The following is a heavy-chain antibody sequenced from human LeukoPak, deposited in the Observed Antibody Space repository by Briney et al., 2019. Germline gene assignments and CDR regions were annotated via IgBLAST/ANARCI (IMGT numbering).Heavy chain of an antibody. J-gene: IGHJ6*03. CDR2: IIPTFGTT. CDR1: GGTFSSYT. V-gene: IGHV1-69*05. D-gene: IGHD2-15*01. Sequence: SVKVSCKASGGTFSSYTISWVRQAPGQGLEWMGAIIPTFGTTNYAQKFQGRVTITTDESTSTAYMELSSLRSEDTAVYYCAKGGLGVITTYYYYSMDVWGKGTTVTVSS. CDR3: AKGGLGVITTYYYYSMDV.